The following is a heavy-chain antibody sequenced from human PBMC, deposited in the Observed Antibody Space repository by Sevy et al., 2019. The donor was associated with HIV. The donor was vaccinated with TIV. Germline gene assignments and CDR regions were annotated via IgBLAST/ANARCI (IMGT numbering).Heavy chain of an antibody. CDR2: INYRGIT. CDR1: GASISSSGYY. D-gene: IGHD6-19*01. V-gene: IGHV4-39*01. Sequence: SETLSLTCTVSGASISSSGYYWGWIRQPPGKGLEWIASINYRGITFDNPSLKSRITISADMSKNQFSLDLNSVTAAHTAIYYCAGPILTYNNGWSYYDYWGEGTVVTVSS. CDR3: AGPILTYNNGWSYYDY. J-gene: IGHJ4*02.